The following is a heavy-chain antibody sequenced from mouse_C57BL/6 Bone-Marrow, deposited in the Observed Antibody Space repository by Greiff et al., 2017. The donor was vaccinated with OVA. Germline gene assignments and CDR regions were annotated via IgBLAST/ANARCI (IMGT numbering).Heavy chain of an antibody. CDR3: ERRKTGLFDY. J-gene: IGHJ3*01. CDR1: GFTFSSYG. CDR2: ISSGGSYT. D-gene: IGHD4-1*01. Sequence: EVKLMESGGDLVKPGGSLKLSCAASGFTFSSYGMSWVRQTPDKRLEWVATISSGGSYTSYPDSVKGRFTISRDNAKNTLYLQMTSVKSKDTAMYYCERRKTGLFDYWGQGTLVTVSA. V-gene: IGHV5-6*02.